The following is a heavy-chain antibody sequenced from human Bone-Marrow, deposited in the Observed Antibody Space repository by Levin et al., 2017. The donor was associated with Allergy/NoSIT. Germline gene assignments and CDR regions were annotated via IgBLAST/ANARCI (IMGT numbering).Heavy chain of an antibody. CDR1: GFTLSSYW. D-gene: IGHD1-7*01. V-gene: IGHV3-7*01. J-gene: IGHJ4*02. CDR3: ARGRITGTTYYNDC. Sequence: LSLTCEASGFTLSSYWMTWVRQAPGMGLEWVANIKQDGSETYYVDSVKGRFIISRENAKNSLYLQMSSLRAEDTAVYYCARGRITGTTYYNDCWGQGTLVTVSS. CDR2: IKQDGSET.